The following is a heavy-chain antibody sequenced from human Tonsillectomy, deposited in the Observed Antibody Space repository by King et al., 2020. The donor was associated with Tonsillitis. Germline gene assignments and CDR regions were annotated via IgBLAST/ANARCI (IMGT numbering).Heavy chain of an antibody. CDR3: ARQGGSEQLVGGAVDY. Sequence: QLVQSGAEVKKPGESLRISCKGSGYSFTSYWISWVRQMPGKGLEWMGRIDPSDSYTNYSPSFQGHVTISADKSISTAYLQWSSLKASDTAMYYCARQGGSEQLVGGAVDYWGQGTLVTVSS. D-gene: IGHD6-6*01. J-gene: IGHJ4*02. CDR1: GYSFTSYW. V-gene: IGHV5-10-1*03. CDR2: IDPSDSYT.